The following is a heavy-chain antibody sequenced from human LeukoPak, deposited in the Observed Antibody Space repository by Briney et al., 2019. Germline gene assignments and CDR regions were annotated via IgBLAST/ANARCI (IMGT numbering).Heavy chain of an antibody. CDR1: GFTLSSYT. V-gene: IGHV3-23*01. CDR2: ISVSGDKT. CDR3: ARRGGSTGWGAFDI. J-gene: IGHJ3*02. D-gene: IGHD6-19*01. Sequence: PGGSLRLPCAASGFTLSSYTMNWVRQAPEKGLEWVSSISVSGDKTFYADSVKGRFTISSDNSKNTLYLQMNSLSREDTAIYYCARRGGSTGWGAFDIWGQGTMVTVSS.